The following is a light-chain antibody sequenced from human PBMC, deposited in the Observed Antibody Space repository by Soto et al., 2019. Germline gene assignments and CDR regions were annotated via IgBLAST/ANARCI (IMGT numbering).Light chain of an antibody. CDR1: XXDVGGYNY. V-gene: IGLV2-14*01. CDR3: CSYTTSNTRQIV. J-gene: IGLJ1*01. CDR2: DVS. Sequence: QSALTQPASVSGSPGQSITISCTGXXXDVGGYNYVSWYQQHPGKAPKFMIYDVSNRPSGVSNRFSGSKSGNTASLTISGLRAEDEADYYCCSYTTSNTRQIVFGTGTKLTVL.